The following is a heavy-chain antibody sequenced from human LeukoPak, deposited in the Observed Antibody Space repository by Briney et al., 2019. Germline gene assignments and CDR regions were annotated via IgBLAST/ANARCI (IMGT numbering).Heavy chain of an antibody. D-gene: IGHD4-17*01. CDR2: ISGSGGST. V-gene: IGHV3-23*01. Sequence: GGSLRLSCAASGFTFSNYAMSWVRQAPGKGLEWVSAISGSGGSTYYADSVKGRFTISRDNSKNTLYLQMNGLRAEDTAVYYCAKGAYGDYVYYWGQGTLVTVSS. J-gene: IGHJ4*02. CDR3: AKGAYGDYVYY. CDR1: GFTFSNYA.